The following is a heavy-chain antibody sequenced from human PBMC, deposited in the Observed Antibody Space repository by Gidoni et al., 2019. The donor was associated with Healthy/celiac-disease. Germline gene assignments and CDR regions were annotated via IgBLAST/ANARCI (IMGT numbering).Heavy chain of an antibody. CDR3: TTDGGSRSSGWWSDY. CDR2: IKSKTDGGTT. J-gene: IGHJ4*02. V-gene: IGHV3-15*01. CDR1: GFTFSNAW. D-gene: IGHD6-19*01. Sequence: EVQLVESGGGLVKPGGSLRLSWAASGFTFSNAWMSWVRQAPGKGLEWVGRIKSKTDGGTTDYAAPVKGRFTISRDDSKNTLYLQMNSLKTEDTAVYYCTTDGGSRSSGWWSDYWGQGTLVTVSS.